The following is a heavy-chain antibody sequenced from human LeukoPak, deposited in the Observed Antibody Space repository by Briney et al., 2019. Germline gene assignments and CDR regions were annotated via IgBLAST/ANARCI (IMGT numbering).Heavy chain of an antibody. V-gene: IGHV3-7*01. D-gene: IGHD2-2*01. CDR2: INQDGGAK. Sequence: PGGSLRLSCAASGFTFSTYWMSWVRQAPGKGLEWAANINQDGGAKYYAGSVKGRFTLSRDNAKNSLYLQMNSLRVEDTAMYYCATRKCSISACRASSYRCMDDWGKGTTVTVSS. J-gene: IGHJ6*03. CDR1: GFTFSTYW. CDR3: ATRKCSISACRASSYRCMDD.